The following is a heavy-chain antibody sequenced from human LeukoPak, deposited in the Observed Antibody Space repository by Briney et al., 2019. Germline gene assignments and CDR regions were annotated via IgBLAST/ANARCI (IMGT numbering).Heavy chain of an antibody. D-gene: IGHD3-10*01. CDR3: ARDYYYVSGNYYIYFDY. J-gene: IGHJ4*02. V-gene: IGHV3-74*01. CDR2: INSDGSST. Sequence: GGSLRLSCAASGFTFSSYWMHWVRQAPGKGLVWVSRINSDGSSTSYADSVKGRFTISRDNAKNSLHLQMNSLRAEDTAVYYCARDYYYVSGNYYIYFDYGGQGILVTVSS. CDR1: GFTFSSYW.